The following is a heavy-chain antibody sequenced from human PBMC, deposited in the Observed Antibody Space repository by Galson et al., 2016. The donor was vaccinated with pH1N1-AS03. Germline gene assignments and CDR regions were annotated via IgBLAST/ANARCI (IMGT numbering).Heavy chain of an antibody. CDR2: SSAYNFNT. Sequence: SVKVSCKASGYTFTNYAISWVRQAPGQGLEWMGWSSAYNFNTNYAQNFKGRVTMTTDTSTSTAYMELRSLNSDDTAVYYCARSGSGSFYEGDFWGQGTLVSVSS. J-gene: IGHJ4*02. CDR1: GYTFTNYA. D-gene: IGHD3-10*01. CDR3: ARSGSGSFYEGDF. V-gene: IGHV1-18*01.